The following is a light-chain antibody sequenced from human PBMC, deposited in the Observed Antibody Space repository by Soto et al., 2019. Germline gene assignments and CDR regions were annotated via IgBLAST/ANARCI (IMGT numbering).Light chain of an antibody. CDR1: QTISTW. CDR3: QQYKSYSPYT. V-gene: IGKV1-5*03. CDR2: KAS. J-gene: IGKJ2*01. Sequence: DIQMTQSPSTLSASVGDRVTITCRASQTISTWLAWDQQKPGKAPKVLIYKASTLESGVPSRFSGSGSGTEFTLTISSLQPDDFATYYCQQYKSYSPYTFGQGTKLEIK.